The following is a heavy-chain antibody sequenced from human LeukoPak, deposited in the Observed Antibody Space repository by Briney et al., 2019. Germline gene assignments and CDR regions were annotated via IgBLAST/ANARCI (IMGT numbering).Heavy chain of an antibody. J-gene: IGHJ4*02. CDR2: ISSSSSYI. CDR1: GFTFSSYS. V-gene: IGHV3-21*01. CDR3: ARLDCSSISCYNGEDY. D-gene: IGHD2-2*02. Sequence: GGSLRLSCAASGFTFSSYSMNWVRQAPGKGLEWVSSISSSSSYIYYADSVKGRFTISRDNAKNSLYLQMNSLRAEDTAVYYCARLDCSSISCYNGEDYWGQGTLVTVSS.